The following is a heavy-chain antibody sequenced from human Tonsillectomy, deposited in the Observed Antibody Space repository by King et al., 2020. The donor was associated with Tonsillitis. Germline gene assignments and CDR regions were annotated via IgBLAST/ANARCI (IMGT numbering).Heavy chain of an antibody. J-gene: IGHJ4*02. CDR3: ARGSRQGWGSGLTFDS. CDR1: GDSISTYY. CDR2: IHFIGST. D-gene: IGHD3-16*01. Sequence: QLQESGPGLVKPSETLSLTCTVSGDSISTYYWSWIRQPPGKGLEWIGYIHFIGSTNYNPSLESRVTSSVDTSKKQISLKLRSVTAADTAVYSCARGSRQGWGSGLTFDSWGQGTLVTVSS. V-gene: IGHV4-59*01.